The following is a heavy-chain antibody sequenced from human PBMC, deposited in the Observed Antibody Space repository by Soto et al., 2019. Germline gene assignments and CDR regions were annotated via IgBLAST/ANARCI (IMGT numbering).Heavy chain of an antibody. CDR1: GYTFTSYS. V-gene: IGHV1-3*05. Sequence: QVQLVQSGAEEKKPGASVKVSCKASGYTFTSYSMHWVRQAPGQSLEWMGWINGGNGETKYSQSFQGRVTINRDTSASTVYMEWSSLRSEGTAVYYCARPMNYADYLDHWGQGTLVTVSS. CDR2: INGGNGET. CDR3: ARPMNYADYLDH. D-gene: IGHD1-7*01. J-gene: IGHJ4*02.